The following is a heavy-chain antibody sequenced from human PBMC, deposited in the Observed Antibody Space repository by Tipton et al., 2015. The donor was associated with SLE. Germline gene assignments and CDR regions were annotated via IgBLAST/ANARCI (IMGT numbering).Heavy chain of an antibody. Sequence: QVQLVQSGAEVKKPGASVKVSCKASGYTFTNNGISWVRQAPGQGLEWMGWISGYNGNTSYAQKLQGRVTMTTDTSTSTAYMELRSPRSDDTAIYYCARECSGSGCLDYWGQGTLVTVSS. CDR2: ISGYNGNT. J-gene: IGHJ4*02. CDR3: ARECSGSGCLDY. V-gene: IGHV1-18*01. D-gene: IGHD5-12*01. CDR1: GYTFTNNG.